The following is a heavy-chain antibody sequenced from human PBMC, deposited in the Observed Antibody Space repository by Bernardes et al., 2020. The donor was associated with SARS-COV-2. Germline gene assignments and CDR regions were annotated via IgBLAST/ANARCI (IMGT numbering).Heavy chain of an antibody. J-gene: IGHJ4*02. V-gene: IGHV3-74*01. D-gene: IGHD2-2*01. CDR3: GSSSSTCCDQ. Sequence: GGSLRLSCAASGFTFSNYWMHWVRQVPGKGLVWVSRIKTDGSSTSYADSVKGRFTISRDNAKNTLYLQMNSLRDEDTAVYYCGSSSSTCCDQWGQGTLVTVSS. CDR1: GFTFSNYW. CDR2: IKTDGSST.